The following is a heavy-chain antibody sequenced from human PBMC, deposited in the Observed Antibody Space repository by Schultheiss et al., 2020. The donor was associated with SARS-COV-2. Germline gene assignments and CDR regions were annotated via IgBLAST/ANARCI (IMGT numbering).Heavy chain of an antibody. J-gene: IGHJ5*02. CDR3: ARGLNFAYSSSYNWFDP. CDR1: GGSISSGSYY. D-gene: IGHD6-6*01. V-gene: IGHV4-61*02. CDR2: IYTSGST. Sequence: SETLSLTCTVSGGSISSGSYYWSWIRQPAGKGLEWIGRIYTSGSTNYNPSHKSRVTISVDTSKNQFSLKLSSVTAADTAVYYCARGLNFAYSSSYNWFDPWGQGTLVTVSS.